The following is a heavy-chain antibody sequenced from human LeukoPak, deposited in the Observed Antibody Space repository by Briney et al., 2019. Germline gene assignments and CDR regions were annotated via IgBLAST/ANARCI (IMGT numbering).Heavy chain of an antibody. CDR2: IYYSGST. Sequence: SEALSLTCTVSGGSISSSSYYWGWIRQPPGKGLEWIGSIYYSGSTYYNPSLKSRVTISVDTSKNQFSLKLSSVTAADTAVYYCARGDGSRLYRRFDPWGQATLVTVSS. V-gene: IGHV4-39*07. J-gene: IGHJ5*02. CDR3: ARGDGSRLYRRFDP. D-gene: IGHD3-10*01. CDR1: GGSISSSSYY.